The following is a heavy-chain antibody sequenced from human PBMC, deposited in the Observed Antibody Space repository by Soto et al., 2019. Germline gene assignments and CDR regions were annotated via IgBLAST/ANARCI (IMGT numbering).Heavy chain of an antibody. CDR2: IDPSDSST. J-gene: IGHJ6*02. Sequence: GESLKISCKGSGYSFTSYWISWGRQMHGKGLEWMGRIDPSDSSTNYSPSFQGHVIISADKSISTAYLQWTSLKASDTAMYYCARPIGDPLTGTTAYYYYGMDVWGQGTTVTVSS. V-gene: IGHV5-10-1*01. CDR1: GYSFTSYW. D-gene: IGHD1-7*01. CDR3: ARPIGDPLTGTTAYYYYGMDV.